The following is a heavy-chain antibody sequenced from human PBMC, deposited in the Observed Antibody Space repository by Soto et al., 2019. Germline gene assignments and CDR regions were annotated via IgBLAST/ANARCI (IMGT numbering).Heavy chain of an antibody. CDR2: INPHSVDT. CDR3: ARQGEPSISTRDSYGMDV. J-gene: IGHJ6*02. V-gene: IGHV1-2*02. D-gene: IGHD3-16*01. Sequence: GASVKVSCKSSGYTFINYYVHWVRQAPGQGLEWMGWINPHSVDTNYAQKFQGRVTMTRDTSISTVFVDLSRLTSDDTALYFCARQGEPSISTRDSYGMDVWGQGTSVTVSS. CDR1: GYTFINYY.